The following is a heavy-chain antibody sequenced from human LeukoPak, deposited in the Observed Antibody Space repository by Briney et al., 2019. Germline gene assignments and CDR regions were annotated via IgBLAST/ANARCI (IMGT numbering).Heavy chain of an antibody. J-gene: IGHJ4*02. CDR1: GFTFSSHG. V-gene: IGHV3-23*01. Sequence: GGSLRLSCAASGFTFSSHGMNWVRQAPGKGLEWVSGIGGTGGFITYYAESVKGRSTVSRDNSKNKLYLQMNSLRAEDTAVYYCARAPTYGSGSSFDYWGQGTLVTVSS. CDR3: ARAPTYGSGSSFDY. CDR2: IGGTGGFIT. D-gene: IGHD3-10*01.